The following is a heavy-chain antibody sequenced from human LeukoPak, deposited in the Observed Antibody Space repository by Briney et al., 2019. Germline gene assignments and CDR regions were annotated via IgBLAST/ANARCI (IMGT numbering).Heavy chain of an antibody. CDR2: IYYSGST. D-gene: IGHD2-21*01. J-gene: IGHJ4*02. Sequence: PSETLSLTCTVSGGSISSSSYYWGWIRQPPGKGLEWIGSIYYSGSTYYNPSLKSRVTISVDTSKNQFSLKLSSVTAADTAVYYCARGGGEVAGNFDYWGQGTLVTVSS. CDR1: GGSISSSSYY. CDR3: ARGGGEVAGNFDY. V-gene: IGHV4-39*07.